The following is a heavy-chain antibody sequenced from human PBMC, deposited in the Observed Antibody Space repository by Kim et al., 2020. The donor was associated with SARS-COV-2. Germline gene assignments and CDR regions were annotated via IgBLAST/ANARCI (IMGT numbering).Heavy chain of an antibody. V-gene: IGHV4-59*10. CDR3: SRYPNSGWSLRN. D-gene: IGHD6-19*01. J-gene: IGHJ4*02. Sequence: YNPSLKSRGTMSKDTYKNQVSLKLNSVTAADKAVYYCSRYPNSGWSLRNWGQGILVTVSS.